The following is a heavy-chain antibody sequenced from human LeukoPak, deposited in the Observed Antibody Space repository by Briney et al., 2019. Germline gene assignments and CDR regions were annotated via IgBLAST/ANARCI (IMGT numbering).Heavy chain of an antibody. CDR1: GYRFTNYW. D-gene: IGHD2-15*01. J-gene: IGHJ5*02. V-gene: IGHV5-51*01. Sequence: GESLKISCKGSGYRFTNYWIAWVRQMLGKGLEWMGIIYPGDSDIRYSPSFQGQVTISADKSISTAYLQWSSLKASDTAMYYCARQEYCSGGSCYTWFDPWGQGTLVTVSS. CDR2: IYPGDSDI. CDR3: ARQEYCSGGSCYTWFDP.